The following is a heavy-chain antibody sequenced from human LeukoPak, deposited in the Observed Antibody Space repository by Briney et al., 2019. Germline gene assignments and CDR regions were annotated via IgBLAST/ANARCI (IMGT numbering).Heavy chain of an antibody. CDR2: IGTSSNYI. Sequence: PGGSLRLSCAASGFTFSSYSINWVRQAPGKGLEWLSSIGTSSNYISYADSVKGRFTISRHNAKNTLYLQMNSLRAEDTAVYYCARVPGDYWGQGTLDTVSS. V-gene: IGHV3-21*06. CDR1: GFTFSSYS. J-gene: IGHJ4*02. CDR3: ARVPGDY.